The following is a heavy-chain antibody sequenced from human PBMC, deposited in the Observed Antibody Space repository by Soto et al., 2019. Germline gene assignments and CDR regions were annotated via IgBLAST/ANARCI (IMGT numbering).Heavy chain of an antibody. J-gene: IGHJ6*02. D-gene: IGHD3-10*01. CDR1: EFTFSVYS. V-gene: IGHV3-21*02. CDR2: ISSGSSYI. CDR3: TRDRVKIRGGYYHYYGMDV. Sequence: DVQLEESGGGLVQPGGSLRLSCVASEFTFSVYSMNWVRQAPGKGLEWVSSISSGSSYIYYADSVKGRFTISRYNEKISLFLHMNSLRVDDTAVYYCTRDRVKIRGGYYHYYGMDVWGQGTTVTVSS.